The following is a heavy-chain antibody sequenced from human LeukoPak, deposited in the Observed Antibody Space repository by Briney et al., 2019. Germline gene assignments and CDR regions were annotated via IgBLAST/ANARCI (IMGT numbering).Heavy chain of an antibody. CDR1: GGSFSGYY. D-gene: IGHD1-26*01. CDR2: INHSGST. J-gene: IGHJ4*02. CDR3: ARGLIVGAPDY. V-gene: IGHV4-34*01. Sequence: SETLSLTCAVYGGSFSGYYWSWIRQPPGKGLEWIGEINHSGSTNYNPSLKSRVTISVDTSKSQFSLKLSSVTAADTAVYYCARGLIVGAPDYWGQGTLVTVSS.